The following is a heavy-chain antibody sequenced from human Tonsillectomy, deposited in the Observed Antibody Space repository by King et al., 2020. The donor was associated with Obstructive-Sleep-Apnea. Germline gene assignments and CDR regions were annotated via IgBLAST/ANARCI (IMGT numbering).Heavy chain of an antibody. CDR2: ISSSRSYT. Sequence: QVQLVESGGGLVKPGGSLRLSCAASGFTLSDYYMSWLRQAPGEGLEWISYISSSRSYTNYADSVKGRFTISRDNAKNSLYLQMNSLRAEDTAVYYCASLTYYDFWSGNDYWGQGTLVTVSS. J-gene: IGHJ4*02. CDR3: ASLTYYDFWSGNDY. D-gene: IGHD3-3*01. CDR1: GFTLSDYY. V-gene: IGHV3-11*06.